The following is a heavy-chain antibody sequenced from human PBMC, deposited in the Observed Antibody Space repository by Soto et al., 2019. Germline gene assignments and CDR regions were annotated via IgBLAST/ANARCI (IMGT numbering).Heavy chain of an antibody. Sequence: SETLSLTCAVYGGSFSGYYWSWIRQPPGKGLEWFGEINHSGSTNYNPSLKSRVTISVDTSKNQFSLKLSSVTAADTAAYYCARLSGSSGGTAVYYGMDVWGQGTTVTVSS. J-gene: IGHJ6*02. V-gene: IGHV4-34*01. CDR2: INHSGST. CDR3: ARLSGSSGGTAVYYGMDV. D-gene: IGHD2-15*01. CDR1: GGSFSGYY.